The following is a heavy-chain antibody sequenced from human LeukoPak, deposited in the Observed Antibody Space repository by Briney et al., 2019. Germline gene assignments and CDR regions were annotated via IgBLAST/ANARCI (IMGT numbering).Heavy chain of an antibody. CDR2: ISSSSSYI. D-gene: IGHD2-15*01. Sequence: GGSLRLSCAASGFGFSSYSMNWVRQAPGEGRECVSSISSSSSYIYYAHSVKGRFPIHRDNAKNSLFLKIDTLRPEHPAFLSFVTAPTRAYSVYWGQGTVVSVST. CDR3: VTAPTRAYSVY. CDR1: GFGFSSYS. J-gene: IGHJ4*02. V-gene: IGHV3-21*01.